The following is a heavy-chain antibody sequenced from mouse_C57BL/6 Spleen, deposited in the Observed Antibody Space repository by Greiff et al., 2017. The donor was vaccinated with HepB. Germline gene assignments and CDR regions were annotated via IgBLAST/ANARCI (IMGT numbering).Heavy chain of an antibody. CDR3: ARGDYDYDNWYFVV. D-gene: IGHD2-4*01. Sequence: EVQLQQSGPELVKPGASVKISCKASGYSFTGYYMNWVKQSPEKSLEWIGEINPSTGGTTYNQKFKAKATLTVDKSSSTAYMQLKSLTSEDSAVYYCARGDYDYDNWYFVVWGTGTTVTVSS. J-gene: IGHJ1*03. CDR1: GYSFTGYY. CDR2: INPSTGGT. V-gene: IGHV1-42*01.